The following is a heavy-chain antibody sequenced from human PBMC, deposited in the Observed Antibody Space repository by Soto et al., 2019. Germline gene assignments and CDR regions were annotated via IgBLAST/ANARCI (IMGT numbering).Heavy chain of an antibody. V-gene: IGHV1-69*08. D-gene: IGHD6-13*01. Sequence: QVQLVQSGAEVKKPGSSVKVSCKASGGTFISYTISWVRQAPGQGLEWMGRSIPIPGIVNYAQNLQGRVTITADKSTSTVYMGLGSLRSEDTAMYYCAREIGGHFGEGIVVAWPRTRWLDPWGQGSLVIVSS. CDR2: SIPIPGIV. J-gene: IGHJ5*02. CDR3: AREIGGHFGEGIVVAWPRTRWLDP. CDR1: GGTFISYT.